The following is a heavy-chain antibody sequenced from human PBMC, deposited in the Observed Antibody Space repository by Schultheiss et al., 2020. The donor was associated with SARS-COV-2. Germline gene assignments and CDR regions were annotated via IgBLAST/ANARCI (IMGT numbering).Heavy chain of an antibody. CDR2: IYYSGST. Sequence: SETLSLTCTVSGGSISSYYWSWLRQPPGKGLEWIGYIYYSGSTNYNPSLKSRVTISVDTSKNQFSLKLSSVTAADTAVYYCARDIVVPASGYGMDVWGQGATVTVSS. J-gene: IGHJ6*02. D-gene: IGHD2-2*01. V-gene: IGHV4-59*01. CDR1: GGSISSYY. CDR3: ARDIVVPASGYGMDV.